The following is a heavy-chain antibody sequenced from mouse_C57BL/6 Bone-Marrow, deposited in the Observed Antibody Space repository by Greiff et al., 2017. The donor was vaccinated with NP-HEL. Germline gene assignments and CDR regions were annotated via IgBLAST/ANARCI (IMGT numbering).Heavy chain of an antibody. Sequence: EVHLVESGGDLVKPGGSLKLSCAASGFTFSSYGMSWVRQTPDKRLEWVATISSGGSYTYYPDSVKGRFTISRDNAKNTLYLQMSSLKSEDTAMYYCARRGSFAIDYRGQETSVTVSS. CDR2: ISSGGSYT. CDR1: GFTFSSYG. J-gene: IGHJ4*01. CDR3: ARRGSFAIDY. V-gene: IGHV5-6*01.